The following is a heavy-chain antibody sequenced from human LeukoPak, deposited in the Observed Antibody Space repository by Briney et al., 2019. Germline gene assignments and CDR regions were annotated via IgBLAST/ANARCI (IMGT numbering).Heavy chain of an antibody. CDR2: MNPNTGNT. CDR3: ARENWEEVFGAVTVD. CDR1: GYTFTSYD. D-gene: IGHD3-3*01. J-gene: IGHJ4*02. V-gene: IGHV1-8*01. Sequence: ASVKVSCKASGYTFTSYDINWVRQATGQGPEWMGWMNPNTGNTGYAQKFQGRVTMTAETSTATAYMELWSLRSDDTAVYYCARENWEEVFGAVTVDWGQGTLVTVSS.